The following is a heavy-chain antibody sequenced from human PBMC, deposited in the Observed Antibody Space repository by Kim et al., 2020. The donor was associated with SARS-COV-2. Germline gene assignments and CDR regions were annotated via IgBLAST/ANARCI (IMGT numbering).Heavy chain of an antibody. CDR3: RVRFSTPWYFDL. J-gene: IGHJ2*01. D-gene: IGHD3-3*01. CDR2: IRSKAYGGTT. V-gene: IGHV3-49*04. Sequence: GGSLRLSCTASGFTFGDYAMSWVRQAPGKGLEWVGFIRSKAYGGTTEYAASVKGRFTISRDDSKSIAYLQMNSLKTEDTAVYYCRVRFSTPWYFDLWGRGTLVTVSS. CDR1: GFTFGDYA.